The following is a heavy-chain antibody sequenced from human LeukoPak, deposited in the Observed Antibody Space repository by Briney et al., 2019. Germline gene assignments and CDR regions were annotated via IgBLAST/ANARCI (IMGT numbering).Heavy chain of an antibody. CDR1: GFTFSSCG. V-gene: IGHV3-30*18. J-gene: IGHJ4*02. CDR3: VKEQGSGSYRAADY. D-gene: IGHD3-10*01. CDR2: ITYDGDTT. Sequence: GGSLRLSCAASGFTFSSCGMHWVRQAPGKGLEWVAVITYDGDTTYFEDSVKGRFTISRDTSKSTLYLQMNSLGAEDTAVYYCVKEQGSGSYRAADYWGQGTLVTVSS.